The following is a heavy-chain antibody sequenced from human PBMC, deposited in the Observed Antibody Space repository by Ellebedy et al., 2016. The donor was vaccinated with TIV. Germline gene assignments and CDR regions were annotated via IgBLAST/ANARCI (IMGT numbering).Heavy chain of an antibody. CDR3: ARDADTYALGAVDC. Sequence: GESLKISCAASGFTFEDYSMHWVRQVPGKGLEWVSLISWDGLTTYYGDSVKGRFTISRDNSKNSLFLEMNSLKPEDTALYYCARDADTYALGAVDCWGQGILVTVSS. D-gene: IGHD2-2*01. J-gene: IGHJ4*02. CDR2: ISWDGLTT. V-gene: IGHV3-43*01. CDR1: GFTFEDYS.